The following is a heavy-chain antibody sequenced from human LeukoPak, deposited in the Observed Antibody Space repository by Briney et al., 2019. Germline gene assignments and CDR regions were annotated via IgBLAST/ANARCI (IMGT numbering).Heavy chain of an antibody. CDR2: IYYSGST. Sequence: SSETLSLTCTVSGGSISSYYWSWLRQPPGKGLEWTGYIYYSGSTNYTPSLKSRVTISVDTSKNQFSLKLSTVTAADTAVYYCARHPRELGLFGYFDLWGRGTLVTLSS. CDR1: GGSISSYY. V-gene: IGHV4-59*08. D-gene: IGHD1-26*01. CDR3: ARHPRELGLFGYFDL. J-gene: IGHJ2*01.